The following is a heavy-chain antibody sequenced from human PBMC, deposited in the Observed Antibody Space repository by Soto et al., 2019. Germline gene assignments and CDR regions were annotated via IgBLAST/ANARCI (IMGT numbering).Heavy chain of an antibody. J-gene: IGHJ6*03. Sequence: QVQLQQWGAGLLKPSETLSLTCVVDGGSFSDYFWTWIRLPPGKGLEWIGEINHSGIVNYNPSLKGRGNMSVDTSTKQFSRQVTSVTAAHAAVYFCARRHRRTIVRGVPLPPYSFYMEVWGKRNTVPVSS. CDR1: GGSFSDYF. D-gene: IGHD3-10*01. CDR3: ARRHRRTIVRGVPLPPYSFYMEV. V-gene: IGHV4-34*01. CDR2: INHSGIV.